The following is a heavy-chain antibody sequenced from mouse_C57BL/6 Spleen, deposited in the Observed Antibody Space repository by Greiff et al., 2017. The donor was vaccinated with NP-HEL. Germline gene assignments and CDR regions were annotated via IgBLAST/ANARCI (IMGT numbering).Heavy chain of an antibody. V-gene: IGHV1-53*01. CDR3: ARGGYGNYYFDY. Sequence: VQLQQSGTELVKPGASVKLSCKASGYTFTSYWMHWVKQRPGQGLEWMGNINPSNDGTNYNDKFKSKATLTVDKSASTAYMQLSSLTSEDSAVYYCARGGYGNYYFDYWGQGTTLTVSS. D-gene: IGHD2-1*01. CDR1: GYTFTSYW. CDR2: INPSNDGT. J-gene: IGHJ2*01.